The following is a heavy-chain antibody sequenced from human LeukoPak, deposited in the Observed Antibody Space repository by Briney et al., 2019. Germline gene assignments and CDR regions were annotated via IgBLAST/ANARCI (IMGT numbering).Heavy chain of an antibody. D-gene: IGHD3/OR15-3a*01. CDR2: IYYTGNT. Sequence: SETLSLTCTVSGVSISSSYSYWGWIRQPPGMGLEWIGSIYYTGNTYYNASLKSQVSITIDTSKNQFSLKLTSVTAADTAVYYCARQTGSGLFILPGGQGTLVTVSS. V-gene: IGHV4-39*01. CDR1: GVSISSSYSY. CDR3: ARQTGSGLFILP. J-gene: IGHJ4*02.